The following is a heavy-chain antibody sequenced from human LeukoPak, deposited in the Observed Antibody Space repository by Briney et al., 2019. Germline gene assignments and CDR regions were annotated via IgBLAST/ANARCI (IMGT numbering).Heavy chain of an antibody. V-gene: IGHV3-7*01. CDR2: INQDGSKE. CDR1: GFTFSNYW. Sequence: GGSLRLSCAASGFTFSNYWMTWVRQAPGKGLEWVAHINQDGSKEYYMDSVKARFNISRDNAKNSLSLQMNSLRAEDTAVYYCVRDGGVSGYDLLDYWGQGTLVTVSS. J-gene: IGHJ4*02. D-gene: IGHD5-12*01. CDR3: VRDGGVSGYDLLDY.